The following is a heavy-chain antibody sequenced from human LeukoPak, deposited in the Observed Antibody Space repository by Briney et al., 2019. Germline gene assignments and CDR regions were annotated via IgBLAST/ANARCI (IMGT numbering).Heavy chain of an antibody. CDR3: ARRVADSWYFDY. V-gene: IGHV5-51*01. CDR2: IYPGDSDT. CDR1: GYSFTTYW. D-gene: IGHD6-13*01. J-gene: IGHJ4*02. Sequence: GESLKISCRGSGYSFTTYWIGWVRRMPGKGLEWMGIIYPGDSDTRYSPSFQGQVTISADKSISTAYLQWSSLKASDTAIYYCARRVADSWYFDYWGQGTLVTVSS.